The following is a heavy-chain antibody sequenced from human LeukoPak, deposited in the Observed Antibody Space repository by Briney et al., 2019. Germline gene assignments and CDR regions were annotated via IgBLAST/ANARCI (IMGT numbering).Heavy chain of an antibody. J-gene: IGHJ4*02. V-gene: IGHV1-18*01. Sequence: GDSVKVSCKASGYTFTRYGISCGRQAPGQGREWMGWISAYNGNTNYAQKLQGRVTMTTDTSTSPAYMELRSLRSDDTAVYYCARDDLTYYDSSGYHLDYWGQGTLVTVSS. CDR2: ISAYNGNT. CDR3: ARDDLTYYDSSGYHLDY. D-gene: IGHD3-22*01. CDR1: GYTFTRYG.